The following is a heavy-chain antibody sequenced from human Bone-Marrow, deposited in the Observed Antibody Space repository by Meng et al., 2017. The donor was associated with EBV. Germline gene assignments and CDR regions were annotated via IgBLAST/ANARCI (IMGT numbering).Heavy chain of an antibody. J-gene: IGHJ4*02. D-gene: IGHD4-17*01. V-gene: IGHV3-53*01. CDR2: IYSGGTT. CDR3: AREGTVTPLDY. CDR1: GFSVSENY. Sequence: EVRLGESGGGLIQPGGSLRLSCAASGFSVSENYMAWVRQAPEKGLEWVSVIYSGGTTYYADSVKGRFTISRDNSRNTLYLQMNSLRAEDTAVYYCAREGTVTPLDYWGQGTLVTVSS.